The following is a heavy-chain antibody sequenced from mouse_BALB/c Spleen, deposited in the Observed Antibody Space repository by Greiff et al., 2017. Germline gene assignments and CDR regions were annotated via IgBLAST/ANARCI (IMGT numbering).Heavy chain of an antibody. CDR3: ARKDGNYDYYYAMDY. Sequence: VQRVESGPGLVQPSQSLSITCTVSGFSLTSYGVHWVRQSPGKGLEWLGVIWSGGSTDYNAAFISRLSISKDNSKSQVFFKMNSLQANDTAIYYCARKDGNYDYYYAMDYWGQGTSVTVSS. J-gene: IGHJ4*01. CDR1: GFSLTSYG. V-gene: IGHV2-2*02. D-gene: IGHD2-1*01. CDR2: IWSGGST.